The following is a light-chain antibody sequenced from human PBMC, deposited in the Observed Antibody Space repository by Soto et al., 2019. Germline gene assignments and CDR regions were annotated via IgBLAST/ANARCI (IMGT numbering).Light chain of an antibody. CDR1: QTITNY. CDR2: AAS. J-gene: IGKJ1*01. CDR3: QQSYSIPWK. Sequence: DIQMTQSPSSLSASVGGRVTITCRASQTITNYLNWYQQKPGKAPKLLIYAASSLQSGVPSRFSGSGSGTDFTLTISSLQPEDFASYYCQQSYSIPWKFGQGTKVDIK. V-gene: IGKV1-39*01.